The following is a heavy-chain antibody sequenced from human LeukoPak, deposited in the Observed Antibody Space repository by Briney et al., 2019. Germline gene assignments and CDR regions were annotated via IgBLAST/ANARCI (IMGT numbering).Heavy chain of an antibody. CDR3: ARDPHIAAAGTIFDY. J-gene: IGHJ4*02. V-gene: IGHV3-21*01. CDR1: GFTFSSYS. CDR2: ISSSSAYI. D-gene: IGHD6-13*01. Sequence: GSLRLSCAASGFTFSSYSMNWVRQAPGKGLEWVSSISSSSAYIYYADSMKGQFTISRDNAKNSLYLQMNSLRDEDSAVYYCARDPHIAAAGTIFDYWGQGTLVTVSS.